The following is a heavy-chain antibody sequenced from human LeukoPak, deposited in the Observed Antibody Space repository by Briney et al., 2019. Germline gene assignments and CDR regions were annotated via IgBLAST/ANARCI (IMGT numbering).Heavy chain of an antibody. J-gene: IGHJ4*02. CDR3: AKESAPVTFYSSGWYS. CDR1: GFTFSSYA. V-gene: IGHV3-23*01. Sequence: GGSLRLSCAASGFTFSSYAMSWVRQAPGKGLEWVSAISGSGGSTYYADSVKGRFTISRDNSKNTLYLQMNSLGAEDTAVYYCAKESAPVTFYSSGWYSWGQGTLVTVSS. D-gene: IGHD6-19*01. CDR2: ISGSGGST.